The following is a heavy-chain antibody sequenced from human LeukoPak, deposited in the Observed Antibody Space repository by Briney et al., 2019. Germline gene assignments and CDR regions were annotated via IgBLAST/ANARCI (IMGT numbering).Heavy chain of an antibody. Sequence: GGSLRLSCAASGFTFRSNAMSWVRQAPGKGLEWVSGTSGSGLSTDYADSVKGRFTISRGNSKNTLYLQMNSLRAEDTAVYYCARAATDYWGQGTLVTVSS. CDR1: GFTFRSNA. CDR2: TSGSGLST. V-gene: IGHV3-23*01. CDR3: ARAATDY. J-gene: IGHJ4*02.